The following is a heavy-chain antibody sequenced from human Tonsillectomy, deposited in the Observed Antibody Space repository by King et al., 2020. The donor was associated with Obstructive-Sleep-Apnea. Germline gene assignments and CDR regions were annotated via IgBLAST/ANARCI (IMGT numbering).Heavy chain of an antibody. Sequence: QLQESGPGLVKPSQPLSLTCTVSGGSITSIGYYWNWIRQHPGKGLEWIGYIYYNGSTNYNPSLKSRVIISIDTSKRQFSLKLRSVTAADTAVYYCARDLRVPTRFSSGDPYYYYGLDVWGQGTTVTVSS. D-gene: IGHD1-26*01. CDR1: GGSITSIGYY. CDR3: ARDLRVPTRFSSGDPYYYYGLDV. V-gene: IGHV4-31*03. CDR2: IYYNGST. J-gene: IGHJ6*02.